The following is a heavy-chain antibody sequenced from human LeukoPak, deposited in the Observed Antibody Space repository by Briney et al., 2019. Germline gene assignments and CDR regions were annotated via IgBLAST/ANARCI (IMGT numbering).Heavy chain of an antibody. D-gene: IGHD3-3*01. V-gene: IGHV3-30*02. CDR1: GFTFSSYG. CDR2: IWYDGSNK. J-gene: IGHJ5*02. CDR3: ATRDKTYDFWSGYLTA. Sequence: GGSLRLSCAASGFTFSSYGMHWVRQAPGKGLEWVAVIWYDGSNKYYADSVKGRFTISRDNSKNTLYLQMNSLRSDDTAVYYCATRDKTYDFWSGYLTAWGQGTLVTVSS.